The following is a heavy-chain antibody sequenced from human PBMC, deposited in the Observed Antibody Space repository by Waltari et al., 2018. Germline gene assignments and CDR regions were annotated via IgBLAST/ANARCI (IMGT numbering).Heavy chain of an antibody. V-gene: IGHV4-39*01. CDR1: GVSITSNRHY. CDR2: VSYSGTT. J-gene: IGHJ3*01. D-gene: IGHD5-12*01. CDR3: ATYIGASVGTAAFDV. Sequence: QLQLQESGPRLVRPSETLSLICRVSGVSITSNRHYWAWIRQSPGQGLVWIGTVSYSGTTYSCPSLKSRVSVSRDTSKNQVALILGSVTAADMAVYYCATYIGASVGTAAFDVWGQGTMVTVSS.